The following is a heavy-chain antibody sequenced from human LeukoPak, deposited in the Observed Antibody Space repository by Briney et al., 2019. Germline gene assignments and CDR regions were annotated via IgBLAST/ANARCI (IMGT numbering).Heavy chain of an antibody. CDR3: ARAPCCDSSSWYSFMGDYFDY. Sequence: GGSLRLSCAASGFTFSSYAMHWVCQAPGKGLEWVAVISYDGSNKYYADSVKGRFTISRDNSKNTLYLQMNSLRAEDTAVYYCARAPCCDSSSWYSFMGDYFDYWGQGTLVTVSS. D-gene: IGHD6-13*01. CDR2: ISYDGSNK. J-gene: IGHJ4*02. V-gene: IGHV3-30*01. CDR1: GFTFSSYA.